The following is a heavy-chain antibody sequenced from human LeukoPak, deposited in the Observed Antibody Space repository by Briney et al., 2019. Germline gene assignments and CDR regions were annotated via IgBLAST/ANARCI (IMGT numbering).Heavy chain of an antibody. CDR2: ISSNGGST. D-gene: IGHD5-18*01. J-gene: IGHJ3*02. V-gene: IGHV3-64*01. Sequence: GGSLRLSCAASGFTFSSYVMHWVRQAPGKGLEYVSAISSNGGSTYYANSVKGRFTISRDNSKNTLYLQMGSLRAEDMAVYYCARPRGVTARDDAFDIWGQGTMVTVSS. CDR3: ARPRGVTARDDAFDI. CDR1: GFTFSSYV.